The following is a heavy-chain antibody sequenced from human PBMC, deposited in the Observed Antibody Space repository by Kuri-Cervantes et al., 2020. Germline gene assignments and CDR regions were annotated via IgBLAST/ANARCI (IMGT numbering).Heavy chain of an antibody. Sequence: ASVKVSCKASGYTFTSYAMNWVRQAPGQGLEWMGGIIPIFGTANYAQKFQGRVTMTRNTSISTAYMELSSLRSEDTAVYYCAADRRSYDYVWGSYRVNFDYWGQGTLVTVSS. CDR3: AADRRSYDYVWGSYRVNFDY. CDR2: IIPIFGTA. D-gene: IGHD3-16*02. J-gene: IGHJ4*02. CDR1: GYTFTSYA. V-gene: IGHV1-8*02.